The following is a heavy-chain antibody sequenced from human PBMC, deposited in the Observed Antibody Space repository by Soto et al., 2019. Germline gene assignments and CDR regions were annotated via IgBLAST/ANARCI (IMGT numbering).Heavy chain of an antibody. Sequence: PGGSLRLSCTASGFTFSSYGMHWVRQAPGKGLEWVAVIWYDGSNKYYADSVKGRFTISRDNSKNTLYLQMNSLRAEDTAVYYCAREERPQYYDSSGYYSSNDYWGQGTLVTVSS. CDR2: IWYDGSNK. D-gene: IGHD3-22*01. CDR3: AREERPQYYDSSGYYSSNDY. CDR1: GFTFSSYG. J-gene: IGHJ4*02. V-gene: IGHV3-33*01.